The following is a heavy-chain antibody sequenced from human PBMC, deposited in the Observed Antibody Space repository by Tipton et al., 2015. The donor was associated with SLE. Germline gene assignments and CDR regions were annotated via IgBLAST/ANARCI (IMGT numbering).Heavy chain of an antibody. CDR1: GGSISSSSYY. CDR2: IYYSGST. J-gene: IGHJ3*01. CDR3: ARGGVTTVTAV. V-gene: IGHV4-39*07. D-gene: IGHD4-17*01. Sequence: TLSLTCTVSGGSISSSSYYWGWIRQPPGKGLEWIGGIYYSGSTYYNPSLKSRVTISVDTSKNQFSLKLSSVTAADTAVYYCARGGVTTVTAVWGQGTMVTVSS.